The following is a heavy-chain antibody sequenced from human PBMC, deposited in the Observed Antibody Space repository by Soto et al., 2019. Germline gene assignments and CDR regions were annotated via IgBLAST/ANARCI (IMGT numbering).Heavy chain of an antibody. CDR2: MNPNSGNT. D-gene: IGHD6-13*01. Sequence: ASVKVSCKASGYTFASYDINWVRQATGQGLEWMGWMNPNSGNTGYAQKFQGRVTMTRNTSISTAYMVLSSLRSEDTAVYYCARVRSAAGTAWFDPSGQGTLVTVPP. CDR3: ARVRSAAGTAWFDP. CDR1: GYTFASYD. V-gene: IGHV1-8*01. J-gene: IGHJ5*02.